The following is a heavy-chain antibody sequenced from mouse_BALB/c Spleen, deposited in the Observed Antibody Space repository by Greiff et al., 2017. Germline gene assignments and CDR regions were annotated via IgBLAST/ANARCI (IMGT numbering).Heavy chain of an antibody. CDR1: GYTFTSYY. V-gene: IGHV1S56*01. CDR2: IYPGNVNT. J-gene: IGHJ1*01. CDR3: ARVTTDWYFDV. Sequence: VKLMESGPELVKPGASVRISCKASGYTFTSYYIHWVKQRPGQGLEWIGWIYPGNVNTKYNEKFRGKATLTADKSSSTAYMQLSSLTSEDSAVYFCARVTTDWYFDVWGAGTTVTVSS. D-gene: IGHD1-1*01.